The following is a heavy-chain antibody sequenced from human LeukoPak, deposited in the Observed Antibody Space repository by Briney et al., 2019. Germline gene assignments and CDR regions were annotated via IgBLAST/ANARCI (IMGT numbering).Heavy chain of an antibody. CDR1: GFIFSDYA. V-gene: IGHV3-30*02. Sequence: GGSLRLSCAASGFIFSDYAMYWVRQAPGKGLEWVAVIWYDGSNKYYADSVKGRFTISRDNSKNTLYLQMNSLRPEDTAVYYCAKGDYGSGLDVFDIWGQGTMVTGSS. CDR2: IWYDGSNK. CDR3: AKGDYGSGLDVFDI. D-gene: IGHD6-19*01. J-gene: IGHJ3*02.